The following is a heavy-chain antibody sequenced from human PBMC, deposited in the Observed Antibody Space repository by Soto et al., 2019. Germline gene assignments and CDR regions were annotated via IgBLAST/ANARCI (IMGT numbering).Heavy chain of an antibody. CDR2: ISAYNGNT. J-gene: IGHJ4*02. D-gene: IGHD3-3*01. Sequence: ASVKVSCKASGYTFTSYVISWVLQGPGQGLEWMGWISAYNGNTNYAQKLQGRVTMTTDTSTSTAYMELRSLRSDDTAVYYCARVPRVFGVVIFDYWGQATLVTVSS. CDR3: ARVPRVFGVVIFDY. V-gene: IGHV1-18*04. CDR1: GYTFTSYV.